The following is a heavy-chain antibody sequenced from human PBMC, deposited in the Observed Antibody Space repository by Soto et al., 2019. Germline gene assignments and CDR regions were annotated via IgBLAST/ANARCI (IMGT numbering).Heavy chain of an antibody. V-gene: IGHV3-30-3*01. CDR1: GFTFSSYA. D-gene: IGHD2-2*01. J-gene: IGHJ4*02. CDR3: ARGPSSLTRFDY. Sequence: GGSLRLSCAASGFTFSSYAMHWVRQAPGKGLEWVAVISYDGSNKYYADSVKGRFTFSRDNSKNTLYLQMNSLRAEDTSVYYCARGPSSLTRFDYWGQGTLVTISS. CDR2: ISYDGSNK.